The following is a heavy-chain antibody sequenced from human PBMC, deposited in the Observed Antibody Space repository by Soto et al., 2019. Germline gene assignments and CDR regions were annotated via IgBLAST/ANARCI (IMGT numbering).Heavy chain of an antibody. V-gene: IGHV1-18*01. Sequence: QVQLVQSGAEVKKPGASVKVSCKASGYTFTSYGISWVRQAPGQGLEWMGCISAYNGNTNYAQKLQGRVTMTTDTSTSTAYMELRSLRSDDTAVYYCARVKPYDFWSGYYYYYGMDVWGQGTTVTVSS. D-gene: IGHD3-3*01. CDR1: GYTFTSYG. J-gene: IGHJ6*02. CDR2: ISAYNGNT. CDR3: ARVKPYDFWSGYYYYYGMDV.